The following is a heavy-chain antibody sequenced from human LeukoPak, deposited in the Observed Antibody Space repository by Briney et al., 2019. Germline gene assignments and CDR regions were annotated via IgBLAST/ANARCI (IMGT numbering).Heavy chain of an antibody. V-gene: IGHV1-18*01. D-gene: IGHD3-16*02. Sequence: ASVKVSCKASGYTFTSYGISWVRQAPGQGLEWMGWISAYNGNTNYAQKFQGRVTITADESTSTAYMELSSLRSEDTAVYYCARCMITFGGVIATIDYWGQGTLVTVSS. CDR1: GYTFTSYG. CDR3: ARCMITFGGVIATIDY. J-gene: IGHJ4*02. CDR2: ISAYNGNT.